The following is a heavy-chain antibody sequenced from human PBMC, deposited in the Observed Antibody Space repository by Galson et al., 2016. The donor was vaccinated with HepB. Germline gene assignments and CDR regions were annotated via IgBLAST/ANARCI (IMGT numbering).Heavy chain of an antibody. J-gene: IGHJ6*02. CDR3: ARDQEELWIGEVSYRGGLDV. CDR2: ISSSGSTI. Sequence: SLRLSCAASGFTFSTYEMNWVRQAPGKGLEWVSYISSSGSTIYYADSVKGRFTISRDNTKRSLYLQMNSLRAEDTAVYYCARDQEELWIGEVSYRGGLDVWGQGTTGTVSS. V-gene: IGHV3-48*03. D-gene: IGHD3-10*01. CDR1: GFTFSTYE.